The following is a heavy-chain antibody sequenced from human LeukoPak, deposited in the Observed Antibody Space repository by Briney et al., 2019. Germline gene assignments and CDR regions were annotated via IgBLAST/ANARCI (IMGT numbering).Heavy chain of an antibody. CDR1: GFTFSSYG. CDR3: AKDSEWELFDAFDI. J-gene: IGHJ3*02. CDR2: IRYDGTNK. V-gene: IGHV3-30*02. Sequence: GGSLRLSCAASGFTFSSYGMHWVRQAPGKGLEWVAFIRYDGTNKYYADSVKGRFTISRDNSKNTLYLQMNSLRAEDTAVYYCAKDSEWELFDAFDIWAKGQWSPSLQ. D-gene: IGHD1-26*01.